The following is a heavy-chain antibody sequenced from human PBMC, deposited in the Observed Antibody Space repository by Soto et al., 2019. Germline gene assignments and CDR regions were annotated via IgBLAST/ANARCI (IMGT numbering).Heavy chain of an antibody. J-gene: IGHJ4*02. CDR3: ARVLTMVRGVIGVYYFDY. CDR2: ISAYNGNT. V-gene: IGHV1-18*01. CDR1: GYTFTSYG. Sequence: ASVKVSCKASGYTFTSYGISWVRQAPGQGLEWMGWISAYNGNTNYAQKLQGRVTMTTDTSTSTAYMELRSLRSDDTAVYYCARVLTMVRGVIGVYYFDYWGQGTLVTVSS. D-gene: IGHD3-10*01.